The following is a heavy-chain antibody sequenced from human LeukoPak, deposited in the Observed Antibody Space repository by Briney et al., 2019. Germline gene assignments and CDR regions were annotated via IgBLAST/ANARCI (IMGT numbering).Heavy chain of an antibody. CDR1: GYTFTSYG. CDR2: ISAYNGNT. V-gene: IGHV1-18*01. CDR3: ARDPGYDFWSGYQYYFDY. J-gene: IGHJ4*02. D-gene: IGHD3-3*01. Sequence: ASVKVSCKASGYTFTSYGISWVRQAPGQGLEWMGWISAYNGNTNYAQKLQGRVTMTTDTPTSTAYMELRSLRSDDTAVYYCARDPGYDFWSGYQYYFDYWGQGTLVTVSS.